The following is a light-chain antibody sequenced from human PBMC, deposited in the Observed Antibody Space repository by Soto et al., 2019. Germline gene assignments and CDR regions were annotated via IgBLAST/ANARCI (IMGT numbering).Light chain of an antibody. CDR1: SSNIGSNT. CDR3: AAWDDSLNGWV. Sequence: QSVLPQPPSASGTPGQRVTISFSGSSSNIGSNTVTWYQQLPGTAPKLLIYSNNQRPSGVPDRFSGSKSGTSASLAISGLQSEDEADYYCAAWDDSLNGWVFGGGTKLTVL. CDR2: SNN. J-gene: IGLJ3*02. V-gene: IGLV1-44*01.